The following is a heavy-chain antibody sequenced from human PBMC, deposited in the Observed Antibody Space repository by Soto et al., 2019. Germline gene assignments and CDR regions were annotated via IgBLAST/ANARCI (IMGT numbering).Heavy chain of an antibody. V-gene: IGHV3-23*01. J-gene: IGHJ4*02. Sequence: GGSLRLSCAASGFTFSSYAMSWVRQAPGKGLEWVSAISGSGGSTYYADSVKGRFTISRDNSKNTLYLQMNSLRAEDTAVYYCAKDNNWNDVGGLPIFDYWGQGTLVTVSS. CDR3: AKDNNWNDVGGLPIFDY. D-gene: IGHD1-20*01. CDR2: ISGSGGST. CDR1: GFTFSSYA.